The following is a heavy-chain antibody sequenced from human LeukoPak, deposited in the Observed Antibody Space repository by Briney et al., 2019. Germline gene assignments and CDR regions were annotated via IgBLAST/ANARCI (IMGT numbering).Heavy chain of an antibody. CDR3: ARGDDHWFDP. CDR2: MNPNSGNT. D-gene: IGHD3-3*01. J-gene: IGHJ5*02. CDR1: GYTFSTYP. V-gene: IGHV1-8*02. Sequence: ASVKVSCKASGYTFSTYPMNWVRQATGQGLEWMGWMNPNSGNTGYAQKFQGRVTMTRNTSISTAYMELSSLRSEDTAVYYCARGDDHWFDPWGQGTLVTVSS.